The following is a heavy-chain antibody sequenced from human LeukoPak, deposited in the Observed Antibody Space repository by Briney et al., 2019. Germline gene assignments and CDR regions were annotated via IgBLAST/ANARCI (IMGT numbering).Heavy chain of an antibody. CDR3: ARGGSYDILTEASKYFQH. V-gene: IGHV1-69*13. D-gene: IGHD3-9*01. J-gene: IGHJ1*01. CDR2: IIPIFGTA. CDR1: GYTFTSYG. Sequence: SVKVSCKASGYTFTSYGISWVRQAPGQGLEWMGGIIPIFGTANYAQKFQGRVTITADESTSTAYMELSSLRSEDTAVYYCARGGSYDILTEASKYFQHWGQGTLVTVSS.